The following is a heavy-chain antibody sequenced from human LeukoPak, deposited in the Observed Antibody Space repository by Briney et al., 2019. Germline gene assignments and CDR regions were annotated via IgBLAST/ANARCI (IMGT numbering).Heavy chain of an antibody. J-gene: IGHJ4*02. D-gene: IGHD4-17*01. CDR2: IYYSGST. Sequence: SETLSLTCTVSGDFLSSGSYYWGWIRQSPDKGLAWIGSIYYSGSTLYNASFESRVTMSVDTSKNQFSLKLTSVTAADTAVYYCARLRQVTTCAKFEYWGQGILVTVSS. CDR1: GDFLSSGSYY. V-gene: IGHV4-39*01. CDR3: ARLRQVTTCAKFEY.